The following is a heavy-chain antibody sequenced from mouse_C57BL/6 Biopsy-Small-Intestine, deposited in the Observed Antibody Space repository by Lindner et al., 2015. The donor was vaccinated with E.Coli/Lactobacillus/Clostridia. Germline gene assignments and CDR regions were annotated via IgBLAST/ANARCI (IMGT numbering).Heavy chain of an antibody. Sequence: VQLQESGPELVKPGASVKISCKASGYSFTSYYIHWVKQRPGQGLEWIGWIYPGSGNTKYNEKFKGKATLTADTSSSTAYMQLSSPTSEDSAVYYCAREGNSAFDYWGQGTTLTVSS. J-gene: IGHJ2*01. CDR1: GYSFTSYY. V-gene: IGHV1-66*01. CDR2: IYPGSGNT. D-gene: IGHD2-1*01. CDR3: AREGNSAFDY.